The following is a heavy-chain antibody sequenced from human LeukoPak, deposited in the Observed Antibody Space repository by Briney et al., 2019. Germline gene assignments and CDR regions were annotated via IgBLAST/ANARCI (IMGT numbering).Heavy chain of an antibody. D-gene: IGHD5-12*01. J-gene: IGHJ4*02. CDR1: GFTFSSYL. Sequence: PGGSLRLSCAASGFTFSSYLMHSVRQAPGKGLVWVSRINSDGSSTNYADSVKGRFTISRDNAKNTLYLQMNSLRAEDTAVYYCPRDPPRGYSGYGIDYWGQGTRVTVSS. CDR3: PRDPPRGYSGYGIDY. V-gene: IGHV3-74*01. CDR2: INSDGSST.